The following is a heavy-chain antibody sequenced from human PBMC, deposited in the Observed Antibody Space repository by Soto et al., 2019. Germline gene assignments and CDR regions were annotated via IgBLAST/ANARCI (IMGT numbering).Heavy chain of an antibody. J-gene: IGHJ4*02. CDR1: GGTFSTYA. V-gene: IGHV1-69*12. CDR3: ASGIQLWLRRIPNGYSG. D-gene: IGHD5-18*01. CDR2: IIPMFGTA. Sequence: QVQLVQSGAEVKKPESSVKVSCKAPGGTFSTYAISWVRQAPGQGLEWMGGIIPMFGTANYAQRLQDGVTITADESTNTVYMELSSLRSEDTAVYFCASGIQLWLRRIPNGYSGWGKGTLVTVSS.